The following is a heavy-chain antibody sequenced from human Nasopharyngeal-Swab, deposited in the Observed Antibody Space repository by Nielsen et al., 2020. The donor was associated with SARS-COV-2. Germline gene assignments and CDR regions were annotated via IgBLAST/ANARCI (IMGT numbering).Heavy chain of an antibody. Sequence: VRQMPGKGLEWMGRIDPSDSYTNYGPSFRGHVTISVDKSISAAYLQWTSLKASDTAMYYCARDVSGNYWGQGTLVTVSS. D-gene: IGHD5/OR15-5a*01. J-gene: IGHJ4*02. V-gene: IGHV5-10-1*01. CDR3: ARDVSGNY. CDR2: IDPSDSYT.